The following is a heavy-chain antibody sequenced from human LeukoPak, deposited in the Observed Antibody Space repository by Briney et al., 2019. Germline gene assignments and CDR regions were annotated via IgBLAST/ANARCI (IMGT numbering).Heavy chain of an antibody. CDR3: ARINTAIGDAFDY. V-gene: IGHV4-34*01. CDR1: GGSFSGYY. CDR2: INHSGST. Sequence: SETLSLTCAVYGGSFSGYYCSWIRQPPGKGLEWIGEINHSGSTNYNPSLKSRVTISVDTSKNQFSLKLSSVTAADTAVYYCARINTAIGDAFDYWGEGTLVTVSS. D-gene: IGHD5-18*01. J-gene: IGHJ4*02.